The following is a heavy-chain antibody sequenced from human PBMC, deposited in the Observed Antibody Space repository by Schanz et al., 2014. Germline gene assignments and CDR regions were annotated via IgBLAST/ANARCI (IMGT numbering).Heavy chain of an antibody. D-gene: IGHD4-17*01. CDR1: GFTFSNCD. J-gene: IGHJ3*02. CDR3: AKDPHKDYGGKPQALDI. V-gene: IGHV3-7*01. Sequence: EVHLEESGGGLVQPGGSQRLSCAVSGFTFSNCDMTWVRQAPGKGLEWVANINQDGSAKSYVDSVKGRFTISRDNPRNSLYLQMNSLRAEDTALYYCAKDPHKDYGGKPQALDIWGQGTMVTVSS. CDR2: INQDGSAK.